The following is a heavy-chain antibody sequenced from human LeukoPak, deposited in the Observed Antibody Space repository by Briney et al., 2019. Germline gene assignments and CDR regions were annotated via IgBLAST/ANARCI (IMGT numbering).Heavy chain of an antibody. CDR1: GFTFSNAW. CDR2: IKSKTDGGTT. V-gene: IGHV3-15*01. CDR3: TTEWVGRYSGSYFLLGGLYDAFDI. Sequence: GGSLRLSCAASGFTFSNAWMSWVRQAPGKGLEWVGRIKSKTDGGTTDYAAPVKGRFTISRDDSKNTLYLQMNSLKTEDTAVYYCTTEWVGRYSGSYFLLGGLYDAFDIWGQGTMVTVSS. D-gene: IGHD1-26*01. J-gene: IGHJ3*02.